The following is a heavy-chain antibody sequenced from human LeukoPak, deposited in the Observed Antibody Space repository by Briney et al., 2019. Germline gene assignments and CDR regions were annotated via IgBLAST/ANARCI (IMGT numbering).Heavy chain of an antibody. Sequence: GGSLRLSCAASGFTFSSYEMNWVRQAPGKGLEWVSYIRSSDNTIHYADSVKGRFTISRDNAKNSLYLQVNSLRAEDTAVYYCARGGYCSGGTCYEFNAFDIWGQGTMVTVSS. J-gene: IGHJ3*02. CDR2: IRSSDNTI. D-gene: IGHD2-15*01. V-gene: IGHV3-48*03. CDR3: ARGGYCSGGTCYEFNAFDI. CDR1: GFTFSSYE.